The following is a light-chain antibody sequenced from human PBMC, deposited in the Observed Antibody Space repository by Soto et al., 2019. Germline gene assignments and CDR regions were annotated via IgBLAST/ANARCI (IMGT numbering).Light chain of an antibody. CDR1: QTVSSY. V-gene: IGKV3-11*01. J-gene: IGKJ4*01. Sequence: EIVLTQSPATLSLSPGDRATLSCRASQTVSSYLAWYQQKPGQAPRLLIYDASSRAIGIPARFSGSGSGTDFTLTITSLEPEDFAVYYCQQRSDWPSTFGGGTKVEIK. CDR3: QQRSDWPST. CDR2: DAS.